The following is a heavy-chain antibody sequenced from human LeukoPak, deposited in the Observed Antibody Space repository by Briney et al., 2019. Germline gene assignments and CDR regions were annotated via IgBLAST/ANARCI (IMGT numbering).Heavy chain of an antibody. CDR1: GGSISSYY. V-gene: IGHV4-59*12. J-gene: IGHJ4*02. D-gene: IGHD1-1*01. CDR2: IYYSGST. CDR3: ARVPNWTYYFDY. Sequence: PSETLSLTCTVSGGSISSYYWSWIRQPPGKGLEWIGYIYYSGSTNYNPSLKSRVTISVDTSKNQFSLKLSSVTAADTAVYYCARVPNWTYYFDYWGQGTLVTVSS.